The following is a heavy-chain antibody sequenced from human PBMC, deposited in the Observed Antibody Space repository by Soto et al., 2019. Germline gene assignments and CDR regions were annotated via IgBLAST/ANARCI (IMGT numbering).Heavy chain of an antibody. Sequence: SVKLSCKACGGTFSRYTISWVRQAPGQGLEWMGRIIPILDIPNYAQKFQGRVAITADKSTSTAYMELSSLRSEDTAVYYCARDSGPRLLSYWGQGTLVTVSS. CDR1: GGTFSRYT. CDR2: IIPILDIP. J-gene: IGHJ4*02. D-gene: IGHD2-15*01. V-gene: IGHV1-69*04. CDR3: ARDSGPRLLSY.